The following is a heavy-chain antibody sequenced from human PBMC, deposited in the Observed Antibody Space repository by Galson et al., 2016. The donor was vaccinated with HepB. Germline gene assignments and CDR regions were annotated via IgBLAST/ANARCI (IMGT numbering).Heavy chain of an antibody. CDR1: GFSFIDYY. V-gene: IGHV3-11*06. CDR2: IGNDDTYT. J-gene: IGHJ5*02. CDR3: ARVHGDSNWFDP. Sequence: SLRLSCAASGFSFIDYYMTWVRQVPGRGLEYVSHIGNDDTYTRYADSVKGRFTISRDNSKNSLFLEMDRLKVEDTAVYYCARVHGDSNWFDPWGRGTLVAVSS. D-gene: IGHD4-17*01.